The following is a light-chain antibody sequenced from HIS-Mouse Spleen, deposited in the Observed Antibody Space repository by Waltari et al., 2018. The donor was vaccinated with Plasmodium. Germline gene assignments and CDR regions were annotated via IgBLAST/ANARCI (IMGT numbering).Light chain of an antibody. J-gene: IGKJ5*01. CDR1: QSVSSSY. V-gene: IGKV3-20*01. CDR2: GAS. CDR3: QQYGSSPIT. Sequence: EIVLTQSPGTLSLSPGERATLSCRASQSVSSSYLAWYQQKPGQAPRPLILGASSRATGIPDRFSGSGSGTDVTLTISRLEPEDFAVYYCQQYGSSPITFGQGTRLEIK.